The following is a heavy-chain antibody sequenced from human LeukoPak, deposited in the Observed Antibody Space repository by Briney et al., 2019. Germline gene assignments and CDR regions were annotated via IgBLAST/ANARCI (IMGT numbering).Heavy chain of an antibody. CDR3: ARDCRGANCSGGRVGYYFDY. CDR2: IYYSGST. J-gene: IGHJ4*02. Sequence: PSETLSLTCTVSGGSISSSSYYGGWIRQPPGKGLEWIGSIYYSGSTYYNLSLKSRVTIAVDTSKNQFSLKLSSVTAADTAVYYCARDCRGANCSGGRVGYYFDYWGQGTLVTVSS. CDR1: GGSISSSSYY. D-gene: IGHD2-15*01. V-gene: IGHV4-39*07.